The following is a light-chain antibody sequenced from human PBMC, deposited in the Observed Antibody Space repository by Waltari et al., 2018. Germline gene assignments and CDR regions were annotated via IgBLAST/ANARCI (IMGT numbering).Light chain of an antibody. V-gene: IGLV1-47*01. CDR2: RDN. J-gene: IGLJ2*01. CDR3: AAWDNSLSGVL. Sequence: QSVLTQSPSASGTPWQRVTISCSGSSSNIESNHVFWYQQIPGTAPKLLIFRDNRRPSGFPDRFSASKSGTSASLAISGLRSEDEADYYCAAWDNSLSGVLFGGGTKLTVL. CDR1: SSNIESNH.